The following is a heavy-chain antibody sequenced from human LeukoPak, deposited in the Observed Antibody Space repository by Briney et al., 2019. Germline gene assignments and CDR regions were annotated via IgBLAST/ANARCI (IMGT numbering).Heavy chain of an antibody. D-gene: IGHD3-10*01. CDR2: IKQDGSDE. Sequence: GGSLRLSCAASGFTFSNAWMSWVRQAPGKGPEWVANIKQDGSDEYYVESVKGRFTISRDNARNSLYLQMNSLRAEDTAVYYCARGGVRGVVLDYWGQGTLVTVSS. V-gene: IGHV3-7*01. CDR3: ARGGVRGVVLDY. J-gene: IGHJ4*02. CDR1: GFTFSNAW.